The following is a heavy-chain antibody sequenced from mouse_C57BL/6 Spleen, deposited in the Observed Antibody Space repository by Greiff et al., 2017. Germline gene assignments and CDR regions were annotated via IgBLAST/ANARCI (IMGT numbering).Heavy chain of an antibody. CDR2: IHPSDSDT. Sequence: QVQLQQPGAELVKPGSSVKLSCKASGYTFTSYWMHWVKQRPVQGLEWIGNIHPSDSDTHYNQKFKGKATLTVDTSSSTAYMQLSSLTSEDSAVYYCAREDGGGRCEFAVWGKGAPVTVSA. V-gene: IGHV1-69*02. CDR3: AREDGGGRCEFAV. D-gene: IGHD1-1*02. J-gene: IGHJ1*03. CDR1: GYTFTSYW.